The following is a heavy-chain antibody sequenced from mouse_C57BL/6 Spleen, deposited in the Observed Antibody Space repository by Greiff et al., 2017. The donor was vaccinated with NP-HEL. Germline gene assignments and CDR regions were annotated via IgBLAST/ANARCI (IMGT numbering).Heavy chain of an antibody. J-gene: IGHJ2*01. CDR2: IDPSDSYT. CDR3: ARVGAYYRGYFDY. V-gene: IGHV1-69*01. Sequence: QVQLQQPGAELVMPGASVKLSCKASGYTFTSYWMHWVKQRPGQGLEWIGEIDPSDSYTNYNQKFKGKSTLTVDKSSSTAYMQLSSLTSEDSAVYYCARVGAYYRGYFDYWGQGTTLTVSS. CDR1: GYTFTSYW. D-gene: IGHD2-12*01.